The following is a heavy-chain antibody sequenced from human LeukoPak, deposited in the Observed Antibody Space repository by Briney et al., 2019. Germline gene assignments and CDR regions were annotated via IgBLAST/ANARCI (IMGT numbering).Heavy chain of an antibody. CDR3: ARGEDSSGSYDY. D-gene: IGHD3-22*01. J-gene: IGHJ4*02. CDR1: GYTFTSYY. CDR2: INAGNGNT. V-gene: IGHV1-3*01. Sequence: GASVKVSCKASGYTFTSYYMHWVRQAPGQRLEWMGWINAGNGNTKYSQKFQGRVTITRDTSASTAYMELSSLRSEDTAVYYCARGEDSSGSYDYWGQGTLVTVSS.